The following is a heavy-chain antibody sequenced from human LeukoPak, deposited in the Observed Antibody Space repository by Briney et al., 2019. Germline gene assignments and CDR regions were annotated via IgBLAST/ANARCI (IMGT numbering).Heavy chain of an antibody. D-gene: IGHD3-22*01. V-gene: IGHV1-69*04. CDR3: VHSSGYYQNNWFDP. Sequence: SVKVSCKASGGTFSSYAISWVRQAPGQGLEWMGRIIPILGIANYAQKFQGRVTITADKSTSTAYMGLSSLRSEDTAVYNCVHSSGYYQNNWFDPWGQGTLVTVSS. CDR1: GGTFSSYA. J-gene: IGHJ5*02. CDR2: IIPILGIA.